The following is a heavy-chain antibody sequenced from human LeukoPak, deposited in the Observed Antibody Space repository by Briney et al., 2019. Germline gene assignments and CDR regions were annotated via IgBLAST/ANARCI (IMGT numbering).Heavy chain of an antibody. V-gene: IGHV1-2*06. CDR1: GYTFTGYY. CDR2: INPNSGGT. CDR3: ARVVSSYGSSPIDY. J-gene: IGHJ4*02. D-gene: IGHD5-18*01. Sequence: PAASVKVSCKASGYTFTGYYMHWVRQAPGHGLEWKGRINPNSGGTNYAQKFQGSVTMTRDTSISTAYMELSRLRSDDTAVYYCARVVSSYGSSPIDYWGQGTLVTVSS.